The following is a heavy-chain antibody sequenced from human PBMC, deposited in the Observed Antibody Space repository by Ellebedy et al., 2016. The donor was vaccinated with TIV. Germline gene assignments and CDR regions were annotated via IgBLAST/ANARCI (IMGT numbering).Heavy chain of an antibody. Sequence: GESLKISCGASGFTFSSYWMHWVRQAPGKGLVWVARVKGDGSRTNYADSGKGRSTISRDNAKSTLYLDLDSLRVEDTAVYYCVRDGDHWDFDFWGQGTLVTVSS. CDR3: VRDGDHWDFDF. V-gene: IGHV3-74*01. J-gene: IGHJ4*02. CDR2: VKGDGSRT. D-gene: IGHD2-21*02. CDR1: GFTFSSYW.